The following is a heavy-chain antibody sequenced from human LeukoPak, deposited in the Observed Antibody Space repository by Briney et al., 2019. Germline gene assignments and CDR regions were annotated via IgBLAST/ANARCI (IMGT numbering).Heavy chain of an antibody. CDR2: INSDGSST. CDR3: AREELGIGAFDI. J-gene: IGHJ3*02. CDR1: GFTFSTYW. D-gene: IGHD7-27*01. Sequence: PGGSLRLSCAASGFTFSTYWMHWVRHAPGKGLVWVSRINSDGSSTSYADSVKGRFTISRDNAKNTLYLQMNSLRAEDTAVYYCAREELGIGAFDIWGQGTMVTVSS. V-gene: IGHV3-74*01.